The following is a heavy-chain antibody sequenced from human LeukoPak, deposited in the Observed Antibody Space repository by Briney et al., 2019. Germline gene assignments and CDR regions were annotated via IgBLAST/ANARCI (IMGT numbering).Heavy chain of an antibody. CDR3: AKEYSSGGELPDY. D-gene: IGHD1-26*01. Sequence: GGSLRLSCAASGFTFDDFAMHWVRHAPGKGLEWVSGINWNSGSIGYADSVKGRFTISTDNAKNSLSLQMNSLRAEDTAFCAKEYSSGGELPDYWGQGTLVTVSS. V-gene: IGHV3-9*01. CDR1: GFTFDDFA. CDR2: INWNSGSI. J-gene: IGHJ4*02.